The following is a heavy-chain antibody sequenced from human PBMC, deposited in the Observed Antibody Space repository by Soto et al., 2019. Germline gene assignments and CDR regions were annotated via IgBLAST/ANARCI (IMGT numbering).Heavy chain of an antibody. CDR2: ISGSGGST. V-gene: IGHV3-23*01. D-gene: IGHD3-10*01. CDR3: XKGQGVTYYFDY. Sequence: EVQLLESGGGLVQPGGSLRLSCAVSGFTFSNYAMSWVRQAPGKGLEWVSGISGSGGSTYYADSVKGRFTISRDNSKNTLYLQMNSLRAEDXXXXXXXKGQGVTYYFDYWGQGTLVTVSS. J-gene: IGHJ4*02. CDR1: GFTFSNYA.